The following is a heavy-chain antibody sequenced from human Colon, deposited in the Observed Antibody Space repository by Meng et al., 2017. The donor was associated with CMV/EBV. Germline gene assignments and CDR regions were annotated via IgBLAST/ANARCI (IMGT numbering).Heavy chain of an antibody. CDR2: IRSDGSAT. J-gene: IGHJ4*02. V-gene: IGHV1-2*02. Sequence: VEVLQSGAGGEAPGASVKVACKTSGYTFSDYYMHWVRQAPGQGLEWMGWIRSDGSATNYAQKFRGRVTMTRDASVSTAYMELSGLTSDDTAVYFCVRSSGWSLFDYWGPGALVTVSS. D-gene: IGHD6-19*01. CDR1: GYTFSDYY. CDR3: VRSSGWSLFDY.